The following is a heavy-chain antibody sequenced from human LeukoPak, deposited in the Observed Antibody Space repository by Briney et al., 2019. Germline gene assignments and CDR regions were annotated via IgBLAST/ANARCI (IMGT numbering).Heavy chain of an antibody. CDR1: GYTFTSYG. CDR3: ARDNGDYTGDWFDP. D-gene: IGHD3-3*01. V-gene: IGHV1-18*01. CDR2: ISAYNGNT. Sequence: ASVKVSCKASGYTFTSYGISWVRQAPGRGLEWMGWISAYNGNTNYAQKLQGRVTMTTDTSTSTAYMELRSLRSDDTAVYYCARDNGDYTGDWFDPWGQGTLVTVSS. J-gene: IGHJ5*02.